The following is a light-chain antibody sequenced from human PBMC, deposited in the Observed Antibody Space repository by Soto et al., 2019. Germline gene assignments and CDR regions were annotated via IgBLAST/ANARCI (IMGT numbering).Light chain of an antibody. CDR3: HQYNSYSPLT. CDR1: QSIRSW. J-gene: IGKJ4*01. Sequence: DIQMTQSPSTLSASVGDRVTITCRASQSIRSWLAWYQQKPGKAPKLLIYDASSLESGVPSRFSGSGSGTECTLNISSLQPDDFATYYCHQYNSYSPLTFGGGTKVEIK. V-gene: IGKV1-5*01. CDR2: DAS.